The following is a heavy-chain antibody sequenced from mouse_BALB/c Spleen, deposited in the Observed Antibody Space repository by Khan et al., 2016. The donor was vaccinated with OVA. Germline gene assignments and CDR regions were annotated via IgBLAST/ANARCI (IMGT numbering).Heavy chain of an antibody. CDR2: VSTGGGYT. V-gene: IGHV5-6*01. D-gene: IGHD1-1*01. Sequence: EVELVESGGDLVKPGGSLKLSCAASGFTFSTYGMSWVRQTPDKRLEWVATVSTGGGYTYYPDSVKGRFTISSVNAKNTLYLQMSSLKSEDTAMFYCARLAYYYDSEGFAYWGQGTLVTVSA. CDR1: GFTFSTYG. J-gene: IGHJ3*01. CDR3: ARLAYYYDSEGFAY.